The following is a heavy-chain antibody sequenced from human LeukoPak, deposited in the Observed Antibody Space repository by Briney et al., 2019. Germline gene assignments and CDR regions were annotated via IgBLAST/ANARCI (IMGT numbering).Heavy chain of an antibody. V-gene: IGHV4-59*08. CDR1: GGSISSYY. CDR2: ISYSGST. CDR3: ARTYCRGGSCHFDY. Sequence: SETLSLTCTVSGGSISSYYWSWIRQPPGKGLEWIGYISYSGSTDSNPSLKSRVTISVDTSKNQVSLKLSSVTAADTAVYYCARTYCRGGSCHFDYWGQGTLVTVSS. J-gene: IGHJ4*02. D-gene: IGHD2-15*01.